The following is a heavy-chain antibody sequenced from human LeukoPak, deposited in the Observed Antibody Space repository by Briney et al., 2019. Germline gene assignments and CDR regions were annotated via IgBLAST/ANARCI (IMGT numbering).Heavy chain of an antibody. CDR3: AREDYDILTGVDY. CDR1: GGSISSYY. J-gene: IGHJ4*02. CDR2: IYYSGST. V-gene: IGHV4-59*12. Sequence: SETLSLTCTVSGGSISSYYWSWIRQPPGKGLEWIGSIYYSGSTYYNPSLKSRVTTSVDASKNQFSLRLSSVTAADTAVYYCAREDYDILTGVDYWGQGTLVTVSS. D-gene: IGHD3-9*01.